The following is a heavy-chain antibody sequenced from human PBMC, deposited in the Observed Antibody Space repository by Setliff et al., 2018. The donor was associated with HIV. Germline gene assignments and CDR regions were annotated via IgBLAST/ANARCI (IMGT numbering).Heavy chain of an antibody. CDR3: ARVGRLHYRTPFYYYGMDV. J-gene: IGHJ6*02. V-gene: IGHV1-8*01. CDR1: RHTFPSYD. Sequence: ASVMVSCKASRHTFPSYDINWVRQATGQGLEWMGWMNPNSGNTGYAQKFQGRLTMTRNTSTSTVNMELSSLRSEDTAVYFCARVGRLHYRTPFYYYGMDVWGQGTTVTVSS. CDR2: MNPNSGNT. D-gene: IGHD4-4*01.